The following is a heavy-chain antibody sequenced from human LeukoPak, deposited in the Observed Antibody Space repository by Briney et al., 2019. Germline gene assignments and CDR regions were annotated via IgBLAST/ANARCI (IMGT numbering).Heavy chain of an antibody. Sequence: SVKVSCKASGGTFSSYAISWVRQAPGQGLEWMGGIIPIFGTANYAQKFQGRVTITADESTSTAYMELSSLRSEDTAVYYCAREIHSGYNPGRYPFDYWGQGTLVTVSS. CDR3: AREIHSGYNPGRYPFDY. CDR2: IIPIFGTA. J-gene: IGHJ4*02. D-gene: IGHD5-12*01. V-gene: IGHV1-69*13. CDR1: GGTFSSYA.